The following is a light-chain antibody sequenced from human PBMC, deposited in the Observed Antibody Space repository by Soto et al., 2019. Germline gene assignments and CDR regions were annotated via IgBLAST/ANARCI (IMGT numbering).Light chain of an antibody. J-gene: IGKJ5*01. CDR1: QSVSSSY. Sequence: EIVLTQSPGTLSLSPGERATLACRASQSVSSSYLAWYQQKPGQAPRLLFYGASSRATGIPDRFSGSGSGTDFTLTINRLEPEDFAVYYCQQYDSSVEITFGQGTRLEIK. CDR3: QQYDSSVEIT. V-gene: IGKV3-20*01. CDR2: GAS.